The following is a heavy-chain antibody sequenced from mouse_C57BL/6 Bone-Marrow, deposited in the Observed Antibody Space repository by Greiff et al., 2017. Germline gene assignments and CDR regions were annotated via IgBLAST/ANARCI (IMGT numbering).Heavy chain of an antibody. J-gene: IGHJ3*01. CDR1: GYAFTNYL. Sequence: VKVVESGAELVRPGPSVKVSCKASGYAFTNYLIEWVKQRPGQGLEWIGVINPGSGGTNDNEKFKGKATLTADKSSSPAYMPLSSLTSEDSAVYFCARSKYWDACFAYWGQGTLVTVSA. D-gene: IGHD4-1*01. V-gene: IGHV1-54*01. CDR3: ARSKYWDACFAY. CDR2: INPGSGGT.